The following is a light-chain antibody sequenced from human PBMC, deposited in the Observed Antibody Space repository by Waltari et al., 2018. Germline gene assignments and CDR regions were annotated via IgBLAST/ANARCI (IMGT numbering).Light chain of an antibody. CDR1: QSLSSY. Sequence: EIVLTQSPATLSLSPVERATLSCRASQSLSSYLAWYQQKPGQAPRLLIYDASNRATGIPARFSGSGSGTDFTLTISSLEPEDFAVYYCQQRSNWPRVTFGPGTKVDIK. CDR3: QQRSNWPRVT. CDR2: DAS. J-gene: IGKJ3*01. V-gene: IGKV3-11*01.